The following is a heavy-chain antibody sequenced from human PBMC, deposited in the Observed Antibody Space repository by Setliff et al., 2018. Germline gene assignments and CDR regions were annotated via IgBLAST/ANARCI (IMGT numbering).Heavy chain of an antibody. V-gene: IGHV3-72*01. Sequence: SLRLSCAASGFTFSAHYMDWLRQAPGKGLEWVGRTRNKANSYTTEYAASVKGRFTISRDDSKNSLSLQMNSLKTEDTAVYYCAKVPNYISTTWSPDAYWGQGTLVTVSS. CDR2: TRNKANSYTT. CDR1: GFTFSAHY. CDR3: AKVPNYISTTWSPDAY. J-gene: IGHJ4*02. D-gene: IGHD1-26*01.